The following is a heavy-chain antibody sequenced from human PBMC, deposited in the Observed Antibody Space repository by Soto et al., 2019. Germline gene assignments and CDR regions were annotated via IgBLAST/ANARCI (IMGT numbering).Heavy chain of an antibody. V-gene: IGHV4-39*07. CDR2: VYYRGRS. CDR1: GGSVTNSSYY. Sequence: SETLSLTCTVSGGSVTNSSYYWGWIRQSPGKGLEWIGSVYYRGRSYSKSSVKSRVTISVDTSKNRFSLKLSSVTAADTAVYYCARDREPTYGNCFDPWGQRTLVTVSS. D-gene: IGHD3-10*01. J-gene: IGHJ5*02. CDR3: ARDREPTYGNCFDP.